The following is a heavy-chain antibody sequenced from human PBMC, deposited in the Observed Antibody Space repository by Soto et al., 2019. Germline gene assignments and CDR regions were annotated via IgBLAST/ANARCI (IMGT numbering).Heavy chain of an antibody. D-gene: IGHD6-6*01. V-gene: IGHV4-59*08. CDR1: GGSISSYY. Sequence: QVQLQESGPGLVKPSETLSLTCTVSGGSISSYYWSWIRQPPGKGLEWIGYIYYSGSTNYNPSLRGRVTISVDTSKNQFSLKLSSVTAADTAVYYCARRFEYSSSSGAFDIWGQGTMVTVSS. CDR3: ARRFEYSSSSGAFDI. J-gene: IGHJ3*02. CDR2: IYYSGST.